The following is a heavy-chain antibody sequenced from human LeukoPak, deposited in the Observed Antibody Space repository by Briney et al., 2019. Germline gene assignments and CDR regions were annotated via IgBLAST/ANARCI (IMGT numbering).Heavy chain of an antibody. CDR2: TRNEANIYTT. CDR1: GFIFSDHY. D-gene: IGHD1-26*01. J-gene: IGHJ3*02. Sequence: GGSLRLSCAASGFIFSDHYMDWVRQAPGKGLEWVGRTRNEANIYTTKYAASVKGRFTISRDDSKNSLYLQMNSLKTEDTAVYYCARPVGATTVRAFDIWGQGTMVTVSS. V-gene: IGHV3-72*01. CDR3: ARPVGATTVRAFDI.